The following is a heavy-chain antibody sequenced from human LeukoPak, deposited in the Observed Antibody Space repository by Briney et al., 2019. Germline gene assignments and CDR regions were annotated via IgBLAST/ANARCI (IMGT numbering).Heavy chain of an antibody. D-gene: IGHD1-26*01. CDR1: GGSISGYY. CDR2: INHSGST. V-gene: IGHV4-34*01. CDR3: ARGPSGSPYYFDY. Sequence: SETLSLTCTVSGGSISGYYWSWIRQPPGKGLEWIGEINHSGSTNYNPSLKSRVTISVDTSKNQFSLKLSSVTAADAAVYYCARGPSGSPYYFDYWGQGTLVTVSS. J-gene: IGHJ4*02.